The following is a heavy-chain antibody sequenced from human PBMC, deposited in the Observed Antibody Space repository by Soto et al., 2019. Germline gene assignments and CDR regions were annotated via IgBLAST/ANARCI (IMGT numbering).Heavy chain of an antibody. V-gene: IGHV5-51*01. CDR3: PSGYFDSGSRYHR. J-gene: IGHJ5*02. Sequence: GESLKISCKGPGHLFNNHWIGWVRQTPGKGLDWMLLVCPPDSETNTRPCFQGHFTFPVDNSTHTVYLQLTSLMTTDTALYFCPSGYFDSGSRYHRWGRGPLVTVSS. D-gene: IGHD3-10*01. CDR2: VCPPDSET. CDR1: GHLFNNHW.